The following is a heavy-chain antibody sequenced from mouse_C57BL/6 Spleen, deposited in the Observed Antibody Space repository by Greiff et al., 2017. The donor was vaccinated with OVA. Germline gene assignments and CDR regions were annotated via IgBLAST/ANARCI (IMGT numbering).Heavy chain of an antibody. CDR2: ISSGGSYT. Sequence: EVNLVESGGDLVKPGGSLKLSCAASGFTFSSYGMSWVRQTPDKRLEWVATISSGGSYTYYPDSVKGRFTISRDNAKNTLYLQMSSLKSEDTAMYYCARLRDYDYDEGFAYWGQGTLVTVSA. CDR1: GFTFSSYG. D-gene: IGHD2-4*01. V-gene: IGHV5-6*01. CDR3: ARLRDYDYDEGFAY. J-gene: IGHJ3*01.